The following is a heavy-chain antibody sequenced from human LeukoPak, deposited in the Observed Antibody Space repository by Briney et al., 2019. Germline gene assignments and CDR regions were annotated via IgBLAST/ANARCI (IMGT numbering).Heavy chain of an antibody. CDR1: GFTFSSYA. CDR2: ITDSGINT. V-gene: IGHV3-23*01. J-gene: IGHJ4*02. D-gene: IGHD2-15*01. CDR3: AKGTLGSCSGASCYPLDY. Sequence: GASLRLSCAASGFTFSSYAMSWVRQAPGKGLEWVSVITDSGINTYYTDSVKGRFTISRDNSKNTLYLQMNSLRAEDTAVYYCAKGTLGSCSGASCYPLDYWGQGTLVTVSP.